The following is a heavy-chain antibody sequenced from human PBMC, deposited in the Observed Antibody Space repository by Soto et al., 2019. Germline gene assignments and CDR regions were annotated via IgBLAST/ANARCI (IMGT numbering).Heavy chain of an antibody. Sequence: PGRSLRLSCAASGFTFSNAWMSWVRQAPGKGLEWVGRIKSKTDGGTTDYAAPVKGRFTISRDDSKNTLYLQMNSLKTEDTAVYYCTTLMITFGGVIAQEGWGQGTLVNVSS. CDR2: IKSKTDGGTT. J-gene: IGHJ4*02. D-gene: IGHD3-16*02. V-gene: IGHV3-15*01. CDR3: TTLMITFGGVIAQEG. CDR1: GFTFSNAW.